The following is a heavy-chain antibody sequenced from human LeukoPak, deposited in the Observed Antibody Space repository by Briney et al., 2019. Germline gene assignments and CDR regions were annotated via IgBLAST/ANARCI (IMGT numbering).Heavy chain of an antibody. CDR1: GGSISSYY. J-gene: IGHJ1*01. CDR2: IYTSGST. Sequence: KPSETLSLTCTVSGGSISSYYWSWIRQPAGKGLEWIGRIYTSGSTNYNPSLKSRVTMSVDTSKNQFSLKLSSVTAADTAVYYCARDERSSGYYSPEYFQHWGQGTLVTVSS. CDR3: ARDERSSGYYSPEYFQH. V-gene: IGHV4-4*07. D-gene: IGHD3-22*01.